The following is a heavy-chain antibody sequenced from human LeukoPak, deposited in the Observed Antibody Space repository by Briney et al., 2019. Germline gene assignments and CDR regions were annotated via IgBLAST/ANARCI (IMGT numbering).Heavy chain of an antibody. J-gene: IGHJ4*02. Sequence: GGSLRLSCAASGFTFSSYAMSWVRQAPGKGLEWVSAISGSGGSTYCADSVKGRFTISRDNSKNTLYLQMNSLRAEDTAVYYCAKGIVGATRKINFFDYWGQGTLVTVPS. CDR3: AKGIVGATRKINFFDY. CDR1: GFTFSSYA. D-gene: IGHD1-26*01. V-gene: IGHV3-23*01. CDR2: ISGSGGST.